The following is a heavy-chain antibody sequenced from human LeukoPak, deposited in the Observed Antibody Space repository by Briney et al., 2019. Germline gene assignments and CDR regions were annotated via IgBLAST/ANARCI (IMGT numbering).Heavy chain of an antibody. CDR2: IYYSGST. D-gene: IGHD6-19*01. CDR1: GGSISSSTYY. V-gene: IGHV4-39*01. CDR3: ARHHPWHSSGWYSIDY. J-gene: IGHJ4*02. Sequence: SETLSLTCNVSGGSISSSTYYWAWIRQPPGKGLEWIGSIYYSGSTYYNPSLKSRVTVSVDTSKNQFSLKLSSVTAADTAVYYCARHHPWHSSGWYSIDYWGQGTLVTVSS.